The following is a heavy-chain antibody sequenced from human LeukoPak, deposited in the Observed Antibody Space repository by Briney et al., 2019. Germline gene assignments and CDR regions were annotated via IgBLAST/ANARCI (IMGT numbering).Heavy chain of an antibody. J-gene: IGHJ4*02. D-gene: IGHD6-6*01. CDR2: ISSRGNT. V-gene: IGHV4-31*03. Sequence: SQTLSLTCTLSGGPKSRVGDYGPWIRQHPGKGLEWIGYISSRGNTYYNPSLKSRLTISLDTSKSQFSLQLNSATAADTAVYYCARGPSFGSSSRFDSWGQGTLVTVSS. CDR1: GGPKSRVGDY. CDR3: ARGPSFGSSSRFDS.